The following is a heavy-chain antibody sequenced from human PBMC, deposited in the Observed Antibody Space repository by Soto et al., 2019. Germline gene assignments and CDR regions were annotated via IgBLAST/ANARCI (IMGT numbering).Heavy chain of an antibody. Sequence: GSLRLSCAASGFTFSDYYMHWIRQAPGRGLEWVSSISSSTATIYYADSVKGRFTISRDNARNSLYLQMNSLRAEDTAIYYCAKKVNSGPGSQYFDYWGQGTLVIVSS. V-gene: IGHV3-11*01. CDR2: ISSSTATI. D-gene: IGHD3-10*01. J-gene: IGHJ4*02. CDR1: GFTFSDYY. CDR3: AKKVNSGPGSQYFDY.